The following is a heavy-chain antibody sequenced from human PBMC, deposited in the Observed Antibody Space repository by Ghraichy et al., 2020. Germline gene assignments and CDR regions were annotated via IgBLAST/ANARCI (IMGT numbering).Heavy chain of an antibody. J-gene: IGHJ4*02. D-gene: IGHD3-9*01. CDR1: GFTFSSYS. CDR2: ISSSSSYI. V-gene: IGHV3-21*01. Sequence: ETLSLTCAASGFTFSSYSMNWVRQAPGKGLEWVSSISSSSSYIYYADSVKGRFTISRDNAKNSLYLQMNSLRAEDTAVYYCARARYYDILTGYTHNYYFDYWGQGTLVTVSS. CDR3: ARARYYDILTGYTHNYYFDY.